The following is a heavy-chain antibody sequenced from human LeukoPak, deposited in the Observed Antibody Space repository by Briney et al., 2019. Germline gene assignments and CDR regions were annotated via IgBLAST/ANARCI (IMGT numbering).Heavy chain of an antibody. CDR3: ARDSSGWYLPWFDP. D-gene: IGHD6-19*01. V-gene: IGHV4-61*02. J-gene: IGHJ5*02. Sequence: SQTLSPTCTVSGGSISSGSYYWSWIRQPAGKGLEWIGRIYTSGSTNYSPSLKSRVTISVDTSKNQFSLKLSSVTAADTAVYYCARDSSGWYLPWFDPWGQGTLVTVSS. CDR1: GGSISSGSYY. CDR2: IYTSGST.